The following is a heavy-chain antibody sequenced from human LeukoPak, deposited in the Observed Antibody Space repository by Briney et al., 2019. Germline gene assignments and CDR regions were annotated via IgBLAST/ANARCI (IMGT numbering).Heavy chain of an antibody. Sequence: GGSLRLSCAASGFTFDDYAMHWVRQAPGKGLEWVSGISCNSGSIGYADSVKGRFIISRDNAKNSLYPQMNSLRAEDTALYYCAKGSPGDSNAFDIWGQGTMVTVSS. J-gene: IGHJ3*02. V-gene: IGHV3-9*01. CDR2: ISCNSGSI. D-gene: IGHD7-27*01. CDR3: AKGSPGDSNAFDI. CDR1: GFTFDDYA.